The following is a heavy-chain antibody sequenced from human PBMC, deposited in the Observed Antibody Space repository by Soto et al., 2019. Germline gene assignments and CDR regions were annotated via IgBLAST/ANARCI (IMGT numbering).Heavy chain of an antibody. CDR2: MNLDTGGT. J-gene: IGHJ4*02. CDR1: GYRFTAYY. CDR3: ARDGNFPFRGYSFAFDF. Sequence: QVQLVQSGAEVKKPGASVRVSCEASGYRFTAYYIHWVRQAPGQGLEWMGRMNLDTGGTTYAQKFQGRVTMTRDTSINTAYMEVSSLKSDDTAIYYCARDGNFPFRGYSFAFDFWGQGTLVTVSS. V-gene: IGHV1-2*06. D-gene: IGHD5-18*01.